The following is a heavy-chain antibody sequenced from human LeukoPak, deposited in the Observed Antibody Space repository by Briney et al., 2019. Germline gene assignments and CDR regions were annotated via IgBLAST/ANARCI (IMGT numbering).Heavy chain of an antibody. CDR2: ISGSGGST. CDR1: GFTFCNYA. CDR3: ARAVEVCRIGACYWTTFDC. V-gene: IGHV3-23*01. D-gene: IGHD2-21*02. J-gene: IGHJ4*02. Sequence: GGSLRLSCAASGFTFCNYAMTWVRQAPGRGLERVSTISGSGGSTYYADSVKGRFTISRDTASGTVNLQMNSLRAEDTAVYYCARAVEVCRIGACYWTTFDCWGQGTLVTVSS.